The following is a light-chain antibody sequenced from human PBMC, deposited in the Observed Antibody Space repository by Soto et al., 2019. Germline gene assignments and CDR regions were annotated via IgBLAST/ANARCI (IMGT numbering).Light chain of an antibody. CDR3: QQYNEWPPSYT. V-gene: IGKV3-15*01. Sequence: EIMMTQSPATLSVSPGETATLSCRASHSVSDNLAWYQQKPGQAPRLLIYGASTRATGIPARISGSGSGTESTLTISSLQSEDFAVYYCQQYNEWPPSYTFGQGTKLEIK. CDR2: GAS. J-gene: IGKJ2*01. CDR1: HSVSDN.